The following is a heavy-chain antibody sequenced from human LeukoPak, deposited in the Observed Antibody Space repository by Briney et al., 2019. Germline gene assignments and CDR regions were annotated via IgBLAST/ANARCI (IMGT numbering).Heavy chain of an antibody. J-gene: IGHJ4*02. D-gene: IGHD3-10*01. Sequence: PSETLSLTCTVSGYSISSGYYWGWIRQPPGKGLEWIGSIYHSGSTYYNPSLKSRVTISVDTSKNQFSLKLSSVTAADTAVYYCATHVSEASWNYWGQGTLVTVSS. CDR3: ATHVSEASWNY. CDR1: GYSISSGYY. V-gene: IGHV4-38-2*02. CDR2: IYHSGST.